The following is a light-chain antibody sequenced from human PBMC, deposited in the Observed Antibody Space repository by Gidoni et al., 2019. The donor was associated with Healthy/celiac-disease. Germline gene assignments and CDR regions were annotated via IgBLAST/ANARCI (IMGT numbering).Light chain of an antibody. CDR2: KAS. CDR3: QQYNSYPS. Sequence: DIQMTQSPSTLSASVGDRVTITCRASQSISSWLAWYQQKPGKAPKLLIYKASSLEGGVPSRFSGSGSGTEFTLTISSLQPDAFATYYCQQYNSYPSFXQXTKVEIK. CDR1: QSISSW. J-gene: IGKJ1*01. V-gene: IGKV1-5*03.